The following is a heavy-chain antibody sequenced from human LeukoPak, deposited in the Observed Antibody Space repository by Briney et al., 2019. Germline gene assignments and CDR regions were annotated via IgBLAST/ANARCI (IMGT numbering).Heavy chain of an antibody. D-gene: IGHD3-22*01. CDR3: ARESTMIVFLFDY. CDR2: ISSSSSTI. Sequence: GGSLSLTLADSGFTLISYRTNWVRQAPGKGLEWVSYISSSSSTIYYADSVKGRFTISRDNAKNSLYLQMNNLRDEDTAVYYCARESTMIVFLFDYWGQGTLVTVSS. CDR1: GFTLISYR. V-gene: IGHV3-48*02. J-gene: IGHJ4*02.